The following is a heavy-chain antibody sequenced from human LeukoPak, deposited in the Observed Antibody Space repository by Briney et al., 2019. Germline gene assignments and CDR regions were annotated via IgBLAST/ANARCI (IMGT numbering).Heavy chain of an antibody. CDR2: IYYSGST. D-gene: IGHD6-19*01. Sequence: PSETLSLTCTVSGGSISSYYWSWIRQPPGKGLEWIGYIYYSGSTNYNPSLESRVTISVDTSKNQFSLKLSSVTAADTAVYYCARGIAVAVFDYWGQGTLVTVSS. J-gene: IGHJ4*02. CDR3: ARGIAVAVFDY. V-gene: IGHV4-59*01. CDR1: GGSISSYY.